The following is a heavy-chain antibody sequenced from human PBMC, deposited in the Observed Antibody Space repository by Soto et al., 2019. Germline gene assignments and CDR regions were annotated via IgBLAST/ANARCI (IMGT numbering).Heavy chain of an antibody. J-gene: IGHJ5*02. D-gene: IGHD3-3*01. V-gene: IGHV4-39*07. Sequence: SETLSLTCTVSGGSISSSSYYWGWIRQPPGKGLEWIGSIYYSGSTYYNPSLKSRVTISVDTSKNQFSLKLSSVTAADTAVYYCARGTYYDFWSGPNWFDPWGQGTLVTVSS. CDR2: IYYSGST. CDR1: GGSISSSSYY. CDR3: ARGTYYDFWSGPNWFDP.